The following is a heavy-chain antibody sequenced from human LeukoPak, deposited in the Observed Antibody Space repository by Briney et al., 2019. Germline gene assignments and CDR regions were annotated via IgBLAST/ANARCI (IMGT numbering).Heavy chain of an antibody. J-gene: IGHJ5*02. CDR1: GFSVSNNY. CDR3: ARRELYYDFWSGYSNWFDP. CDR2: IKHDGSEK. V-gene: IGHV3-7*01. Sequence: GGSLRLSCAASGFSVSNNYMSWVRQAPGKGLEWVANIKHDGSEKYYVDSVKGRFTISRDNAKNSLYLQMNSLRAEDTAVYYCARRELYYDFWSGYSNWFDPWGQGTLVTVSS. D-gene: IGHD3-3*01.